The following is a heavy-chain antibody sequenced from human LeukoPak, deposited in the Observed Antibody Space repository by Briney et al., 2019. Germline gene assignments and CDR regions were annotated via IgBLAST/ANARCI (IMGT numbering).Heavy chain of an antibody. J-gene: IGHJ4*02. CDR1: GYSFISYW. CDR3: ARQFRDSSGYYSYYFDY. CDR2: IYPGDSDT. V-gene: IGHV5-51*01. D-gene: IGHD3-22*01. Sequence: PGESLKISCKASGYSFISYWIDWVRQMPGRGLEWMGIIYPGDSDTRYSPSFQGQVTISADKSISTAYLQWSSLKASDTAMYYCARQFRDSSGYYSYYFDYWGQGTLVTVSS.